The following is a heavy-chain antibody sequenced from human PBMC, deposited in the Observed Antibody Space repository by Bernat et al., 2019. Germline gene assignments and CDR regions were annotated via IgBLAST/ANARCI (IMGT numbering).Heavy chain of an antibody. D-gene: IGHD3-22*01. Sequence: QVQLQESGPGLVKPSGTLSLTCAVSGGSISSSNWWSWVRQPPGKGLEWIGEIYHSGSTNYNPSLKSRVTISVDKSKNQFSLKLSSVTAADTAVYYCARGNSGYDGYYVSSGPPFFDYWGQGTLVTVSS. CDR1: GGSISSSNW. CDR3: ARGNSGYDGYYVSSGPPFFDY. V-gene: IGHV4-4*02. CDR2: IYHSGST. J-gene: IGHJ4*02.